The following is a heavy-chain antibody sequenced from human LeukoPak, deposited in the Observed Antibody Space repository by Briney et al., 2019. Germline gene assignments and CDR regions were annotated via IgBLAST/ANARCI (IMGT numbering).Heavy chain of an antibody. CDR3: ASLIAAAAENCFDY. CDR2: INSDGSTT. D-gene: IGHD6-13*01. CDR1: GFTFSSFW. V-gene: IGHV3-74*01. Sequence: GGSLRLSCAASGFTFSSFWMHWVRQPPGKGLVWVSGINSDGSTTGYADSVKGRFTISRDNAKSTVHLQMNSLRAEDTAVYYCASLIAAAAENCFDYWGQGTLVTVSS. J-gene: IGHJ4*02.